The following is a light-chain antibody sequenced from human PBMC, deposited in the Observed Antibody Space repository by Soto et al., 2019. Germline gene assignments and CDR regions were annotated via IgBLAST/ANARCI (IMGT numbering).Light chain of an antibody. CDR2: GAS. J-gene: IGKJ1*01. CDR3: QPHGSSTST. CDR1: QTVRNNY. Sequence: EIVLTQSPGTLSLSPGERATLFCRASQTVRNNYSAWYQQRPGQAPRLLIYGASSRATGIPDRFSGSGSGTDFTFRLSRREPKDIAVYYVQPHGSSTSTFGQATKMDI. V-gene: IGKV3-20*01.